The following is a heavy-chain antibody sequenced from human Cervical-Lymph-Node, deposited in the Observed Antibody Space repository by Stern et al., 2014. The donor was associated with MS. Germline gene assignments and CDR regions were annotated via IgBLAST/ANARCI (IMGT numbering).Heavy chain of an antibody. CDR3: ARQRTTGHMDFDY. Sequence: QVQLLQPGAEVKKPGASVNVSCVTSGYTFTTYSVHWVRQAPGQGLEWMGIINPSDGDTSHTRRCQDRVTMTRDTSASTVYLKLSSLKSEDTAVYYCARQRTTGHMDFDYWGQGTLVTVSS. CDR1: GYTFTTYS. V-gene: IGHV1-46*01. D-gene: IGHD1-1*01. J-gene: IGHJ4*02. CDR2: INPSDGDT.